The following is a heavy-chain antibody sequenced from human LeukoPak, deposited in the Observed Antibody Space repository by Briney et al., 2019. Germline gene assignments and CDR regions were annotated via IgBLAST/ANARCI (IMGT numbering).Heavy chain of an antibody. J-gene: IGHJ4*02. Sequence: GASLKVSCKASGYTFTGYYIHWVRQAPGQGLEWMGWINPNSGGTNYAQKFRGRVTMTRDTSISTAYMELSRLRSDDTAVYYCATGSGSYSRRWGQGTLVTVSS. CDR3: ATGSGSYSRR. V-gene: IGHV1-2*02. CDR1: GYTFTGYY. CDR2: INPNSGGT. D-gene: IGHD3-10*01.